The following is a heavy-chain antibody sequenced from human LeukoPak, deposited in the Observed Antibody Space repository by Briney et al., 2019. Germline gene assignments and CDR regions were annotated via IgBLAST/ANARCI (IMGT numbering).Heavy chain of an antibody. Sequence: SSETLSLTCTVSGGSISSGDYYWGWIRQPPGKGLEWIGYIYYSGSTYYNPSLKSQVTISVDTSKNQFSLKLSSVTAADTAVYYCARGGGGYCSSTSCHAAWFDPWGQGTLVTVSS. V-gene: IGHV4-30-4*01. J-gene: IGHJ5*02. CDR2: IYYSGST. CDR1: GGSISSGDYY. D-gene: IGHD2-2*01. CDR3: ARGGGGYCSSTSCHAAWFDP.